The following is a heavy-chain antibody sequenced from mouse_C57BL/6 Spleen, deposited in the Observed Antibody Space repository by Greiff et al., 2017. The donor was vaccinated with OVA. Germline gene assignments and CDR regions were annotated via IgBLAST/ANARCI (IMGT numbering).Heavy chain of an antibody. Sequence: QVQLQQSGAELVRPGASVTLSCKASGYTFTDYEMHWVKQTPVHGLEWIGAIDPETGGTAYNQKFKGKAILTADKSSSTAYMELRSLTSEDSAVYYCTRWGLLRSYYFDYWGQGTTLTVSS. D-gene: IGHD1-1*01. CDR3: TRWGLLRSYYFDY. CDR1: GYTFTDYE. V-gene: IGHV1-15*01. CDR2: IDPETGGT. J-gene: IGHJ2*01.